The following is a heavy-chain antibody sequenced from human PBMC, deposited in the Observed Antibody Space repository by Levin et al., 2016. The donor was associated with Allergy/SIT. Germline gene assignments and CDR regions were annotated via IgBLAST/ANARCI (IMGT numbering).Heavy chain of an antibody. V-gene: IGHV1-2*02. J-gene: IGHJ6*02. Sequence: WVRQAPGQGLEWMGWINPNSGGTNYAQKFQGRVTMTRDTSISTAYMELSRLRSDDTAVYYCARDNQGYYDSSGSGPMVNGMDVWGQGTTVTVSS. D-gene: IGHD3-22*01. CDR2: INPNSGGT. CDR3: ARDNQGYYDSSGSGPMVNGMDV.